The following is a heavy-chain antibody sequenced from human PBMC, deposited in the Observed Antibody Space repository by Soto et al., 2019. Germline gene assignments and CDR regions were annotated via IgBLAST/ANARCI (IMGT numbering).Heavy chain of an antibody. CDR1: GFTFSSYA. V-gene: IGHV3-23*01. D-gene: IGHD3-10*01. CDR3: AKFPWRGGFDP. CDR2: ISGSGDSK. Sequence: EVQLLESGGGLVQPGGSLRLSCAASGFTFSSYAMSWVRQAPGKGLEWVSAISGSGDSKYYADSVKGRFTISRDNSKNTLYLQMNSLRAEDTAAYYCAKFPWRGGFDPWGQGTLVTVSS. J-gene: IGHJ5*02.